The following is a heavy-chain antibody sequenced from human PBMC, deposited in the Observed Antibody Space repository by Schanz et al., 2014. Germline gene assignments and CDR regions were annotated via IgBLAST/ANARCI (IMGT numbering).Heavy chain of an antibody. CDR1: GFSFSDHA. J-gene: IGHJ4*02. Sequence: PGGSLRLSCAASGFSFSDHAMDWVRQAAGKGLEWVSAINTGVNTYYADSVRGRFTMSRDNAKNSLYLEMNSLRAEDTALYYCARDRRNADLDYWGQGTLVTVSS. CDR2: INTGVNT. CDR3: ARDRRNADLDY. D-gene: IGHD1-1*01. V-gene: IGHV3-66*01.